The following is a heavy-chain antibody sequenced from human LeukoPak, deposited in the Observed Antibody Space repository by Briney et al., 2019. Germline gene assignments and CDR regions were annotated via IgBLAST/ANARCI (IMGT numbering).Heavy chain of an antibody. CDR3: ARVYCSSTSCYRYYYGMDV. CDR1: GFTFSSYW. D-gene: IGHD2-2*02. CDR2: IKQDGSEK. V-gene: IGHV3-7*01. Sequence: GGSLTLSSAASGFTFSSYWMSWVRQAPGKGLEWVANIKQDGSEKHYVDSVKGRFTIPRDNAKYSLYLQMNSLRAEDTAVYYCARVYCSSTSCYRYYYGMDVWGQGTTVTVSS. J-gene: IGHJ6*02.